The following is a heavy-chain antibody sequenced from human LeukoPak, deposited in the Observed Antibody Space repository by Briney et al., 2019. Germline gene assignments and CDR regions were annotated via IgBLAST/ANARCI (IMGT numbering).Heavy chain of an antibody. D-gene: IGHD3-10*01. CDR2: IKSKTDGGTT. J-gene: IGHJ4*02. CDR3: TTDPPRYYGSGSFDY. CDR1: GFTFSNAW. Sequence: GGSLRLSCAASGFTFSNAWMSWVRQAPGKGLEWVGRIKSKTDGGTTDYAAPVKGRFTISRDDSKNTLYLQMNSLKTEDTAVYYCTTDPPRYYGSGSFDYWGQGTLVTVSS. V-gene: IGHV3-15*01.